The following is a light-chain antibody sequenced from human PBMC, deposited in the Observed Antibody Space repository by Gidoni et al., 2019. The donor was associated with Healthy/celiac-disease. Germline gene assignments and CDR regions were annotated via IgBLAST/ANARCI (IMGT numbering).Light chain of an antibody. CDR2: WAY. CDR3: QQYYSTPYT. J-gene: IGKJ2*01. V-gene: IGKV4-1*01. CDR1: QSVLYSSNNKNY. Sequence: DIVMTQSPDSLAVSLGERATINCKSSQSVLYSSNNKNYLAWYQQKPGQPPKLLLSWAYTRESGVPDRFSGSGSGKDFTLTISSLQAEDVAVYYCQQYYSTPYTFGQGTKLEIK.